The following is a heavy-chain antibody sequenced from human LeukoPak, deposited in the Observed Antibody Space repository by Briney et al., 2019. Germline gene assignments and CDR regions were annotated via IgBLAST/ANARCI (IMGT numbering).Heavy chain of an antibody. J-gene: IGHJ3*02. CDR1: GYTLTGYY. CDR2: INPNSGGT. D-gene: IGHD2-15*01. V-gene: IGHV1-2*02. CDR3: ARYYCRGGSCYLGAFDI. Sequence: ASLKVSCKASGYTLTGYYMHSVRHAPRQGLERMGWINPNSGGTNYAQKFQGMLTMTRDTSNGTAYVELRRLRCDDTAVYYCARYYCRGGSCYLGAFDIWGQGTMVTVSS.